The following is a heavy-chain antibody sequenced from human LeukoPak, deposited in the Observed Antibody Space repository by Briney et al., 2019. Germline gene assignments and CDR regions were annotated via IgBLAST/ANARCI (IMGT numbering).Heavy chain of an antibody. CDR1: GGSFSGYY. J-gene: IGHJ4*02. CDR2: INRSGST. CDR3: ARGRITMVRGVTYYFDY. V-gene: IGHV4-34*01. D-gene: IGHD3-10*01. Sequence: SETLSLTCAVYGGSFSGYYRSWIRQPPGKGLEWIGEINRSGSTNYNPSLKSRVTISVDTSKNQFSLKLSSVTAADTAVYYCARGRITMVRGVTYYFDYWGQGTLVTVSS.